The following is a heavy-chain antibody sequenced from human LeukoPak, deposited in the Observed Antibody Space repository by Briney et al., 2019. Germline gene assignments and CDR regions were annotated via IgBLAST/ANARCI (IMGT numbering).Heavy chain of an antibody. CDR2: IYYSRST. CDR1: GGSISSSRYY. J-gene: IGHJ4*02. CDR3: ARHYCSSTSCFLDY. Sequence: SETLSLTCTVSGGSISSSRYYWGWIRQPPGKGLEWIGSIYYSRSTYYNPSLKRRVTISVDTSKNQFSLKLSSVTAADTAVYYCARHYCSSTSCFLDYWGQGTLVTVSS. V-gene: IGHV4-39*01. D-gene: IGHD2-2*01.